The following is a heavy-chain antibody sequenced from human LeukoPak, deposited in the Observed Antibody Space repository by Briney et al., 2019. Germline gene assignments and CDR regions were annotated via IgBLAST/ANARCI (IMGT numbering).Heavy chain of an antibody. CDR1: GYSFSSYW. CDR2: IYPGDSDT. V-gene: IGHV5-51*01. Sequence: GESLKISCKGSGYSFSSYWIGWVRQMPGKGLEWMGIIYPGDSDTRYSPSFQGQVTISADKSISTAYLQWSSLKASDTAMYYCARSGGSVAGPYYFDYWGQGTLVTVSS. CDR3: ARSGGSVAGPYYFDY. J-gene: IGHJ4*02. D-gene: IGHD6-19*01.